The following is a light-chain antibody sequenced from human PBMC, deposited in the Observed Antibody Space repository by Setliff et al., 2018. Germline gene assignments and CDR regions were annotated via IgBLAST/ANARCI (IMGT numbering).Light chain of an antibody. V-gene: IGLV2-14*01. Sequence: QSALAQPASVSGSPGQSITISCTGTSSDVGGYNYVSWYQQHPGKAPKLMIYDVSKRPSGVSNRFSGSKSGNTASLTISGLQAEDGADYYCSSYTSSSTPYVFGTGTKGTVL. CDR3: SSYTSSSTPYV. CDR2: DVS. CDR1: SSDVGGYNY. J-gene: IGLJ1*01.